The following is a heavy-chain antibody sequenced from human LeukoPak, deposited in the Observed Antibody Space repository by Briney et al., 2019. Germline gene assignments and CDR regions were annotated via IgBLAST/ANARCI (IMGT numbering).Heavy chain of an antibody. CDR2: ISAYNGNT. CDR3: ARSDGYSRDLTPFDY. CDR1: GYTFTSYG. J-gene: IGHJ4*02. V-gene: IGHV1-18*01. Sequence: GASVKVSCKASGYTFTSYGISWVRQAPGQGLEWMGWISAYNGNTNYAQKLQGRVTMTTDTSTSTAYMELRSLRSDDTAVYYCARSDGYSRDLTPFDYWGQGTLVTVSS. D-gene: IGHD6-19*01.